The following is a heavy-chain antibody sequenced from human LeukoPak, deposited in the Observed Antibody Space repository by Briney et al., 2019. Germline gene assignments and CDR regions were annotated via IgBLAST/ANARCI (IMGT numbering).Heavy chain of an antibody. CDR1: GFTFSSYA. J-gene: IGHJ4*02. V-gene: IGHV3-23*01. Sequence: TGGSLRLSCAASGFTFSSYAMSWVRQAPGKGLEWVSAISGSGGSTYYADSVKGRFTISRDNSKNTLYLQMNSLRAEDTAVYYCAKNPGYSYGNYFDYWGQGTLVTVSS. CDR3: AKNPGYSYGNYFDY. D-gene: IGHD5-18*01. CDR2: ISGSGGST.